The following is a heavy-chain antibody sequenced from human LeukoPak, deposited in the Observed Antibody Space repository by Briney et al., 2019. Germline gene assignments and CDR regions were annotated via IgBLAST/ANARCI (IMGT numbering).Heavy chain of an antibody. CDR1: EFTFSSHG. Sequence: PGGSLRLSCAASEFTFSSHGIHWVRQAPGEGLEWVAFIQYDGTDIFYADSVKGRFTISRDSSKNTVYLQMNSLRAEDTAVYYCARGSLRAFDIWGQGTMVTVSS. CDR3: ARGSLRAFDI. V-gene: IGHV3-30*02. J-gene: IGHJ3*02. CDR2: IQYDGTDI.